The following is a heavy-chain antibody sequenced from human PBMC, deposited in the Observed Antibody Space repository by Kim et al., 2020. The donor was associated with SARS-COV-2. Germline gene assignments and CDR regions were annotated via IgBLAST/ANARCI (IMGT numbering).Heavy chain of an antibody. CDR3: ASTVYCSGGSCPGYYYYGMDV. CDR1: GGSISSGGYY. Sequence: SETLSLTCTVSGGSISSGGYYWSWIRQHPGKGLEWIGYIYYSGSTYYNPSLKSRVTISVDTSKNQFSLKLSSVTAADTAVYYCASTVYCSGGSCPGYYYYGMDVWGQGTTVTVSS. J-gene: IGHJ6*02. V-gene: IGHV4-31*03. D-gene: IGHD2-15*01. CDR2: IYYSGST.